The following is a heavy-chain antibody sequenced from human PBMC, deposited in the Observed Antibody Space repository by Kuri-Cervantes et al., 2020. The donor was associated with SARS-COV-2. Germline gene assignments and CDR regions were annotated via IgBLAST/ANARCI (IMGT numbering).Heavy chain of an antibody. J-gene: IGHJ6*03. Sequence: ASVNVSCKVSGYTLTELSMHWVRQAPGKGLEWMGGFDPEDGETIYAQKFQGRVTITADESTSTAYMELSSLRSEDTAVYYCARDRQPRLMDVWGKGTTVTVSS. CDR2: FDPEDGET. V-gene: IGHV1-24*01. CDR3: ARDRQPRLMDV. CDR1: GYTLTELS. D-gene: IGHD6-13*01.